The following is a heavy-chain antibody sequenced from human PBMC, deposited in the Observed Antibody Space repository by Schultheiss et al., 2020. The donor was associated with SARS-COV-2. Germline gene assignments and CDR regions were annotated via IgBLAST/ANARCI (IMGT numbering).Heavy chain of an antibody. CDR3: AKDREVIVPAASDY. CDR2: IKSKTDGGTT. J-gene: IGHJ4*02. V-gene: IGHV3-15*01. CDR1: GFTFSSYA. D-gene: IGHD2-2*01. Sequence: GESLKISCAASGFTFSSYAMHWVRQAPGKGLEWVGRIKSKTDGGTTDYAAPVKGRFTISRDDSKNTLYLQMNSLKTEDTAVYYCAKDREVIVPAASDYWGQGTLVTVSS.